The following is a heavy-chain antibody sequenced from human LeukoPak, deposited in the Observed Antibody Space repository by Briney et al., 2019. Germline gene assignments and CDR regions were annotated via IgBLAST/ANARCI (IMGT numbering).Heavy chain of an antibody. V-gene: IGHV4-61*02. CDR1: GGSISSSNYY. CDR2: IYTSGST. J-gene: IGHJ6*03. Sequence: SQTLSLTCTVSGGSISSSNYYWSWIRQPAGKGLEWIGRIYTSGSTNYNPSLKSRVTISVDTSKNQFSLKLSSVTAADTAVYYCARQSMVRGVIIGYMDVWGKGTTVTISS. CDR3: ARQSMVRGVIIGYMDV. D-gene: IGHD3-10*01.